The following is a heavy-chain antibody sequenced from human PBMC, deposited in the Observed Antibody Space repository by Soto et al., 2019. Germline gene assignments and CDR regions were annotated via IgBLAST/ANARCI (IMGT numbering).Heavy chain of an antibody. CDR2: IKEDGSDK. V-gene: IGHV3-7*01. Sequence: GDSLRISCVASGFTFNTYWMSWGRQAPGKGLEWVANIKEDGSDKYYVDSVKGRFTISRDNAKNLLYLQMNSLGAGDTAMYYCARFTRGSSGAYWGQGTLVTVSS. CDR1: GFTFNTYW. CDR3: ARFTRGSSGAY. D-gene: IGHD6-25*01. J-gene: IGHJ4*02.